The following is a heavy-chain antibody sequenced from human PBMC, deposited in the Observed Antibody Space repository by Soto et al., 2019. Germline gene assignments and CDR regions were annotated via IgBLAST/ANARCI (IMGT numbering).Heavy chain of an antibody. CDR1: GGSISSYY. CDR2: IYYSGST. J-gene: IGHJ4*02. D-gene: IGHD3-10*01. V-gene: IGHV4-59*08. CDR3: ARRRYYGSGSTEFDY. Sequence: PSETLSLTCTVSGGSISSYYWSWIRQPPGKGLEWIGYIYYSGSTNYNPSLKSRVTISVDTSKNQFSLKLSSVTAADTAVYYCARRRYYGSGSTEFDYWGQGTLVTVSS.